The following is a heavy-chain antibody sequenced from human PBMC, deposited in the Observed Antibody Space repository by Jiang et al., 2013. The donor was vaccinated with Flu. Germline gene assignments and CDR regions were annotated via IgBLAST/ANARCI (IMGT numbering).Heavy chain of an antibody. CDR1: GGSISSGSYY. V-gene: IGHV4-61*02. D-gene: IGHD6-19*01. CDR2: IYTSGST. Sequence: GSGLVKPSQTLSLTCTVSGGSISSGSYYWSWIRQPAGKGLEWIGHIYTSGSTNYNPSLKSRVTISVDTSKNQFSLKLSSVTAADTAVYYCASGLGSGEPDDAFDIWGQGTMVTVSS. J-gene: IGHJ3*02. CDR3: ASGLGSGEPDDAFDI.